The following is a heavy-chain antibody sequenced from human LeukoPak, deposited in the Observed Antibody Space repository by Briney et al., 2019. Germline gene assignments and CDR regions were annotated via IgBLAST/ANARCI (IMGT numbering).Heavy chain of an antibody. J-gene: IGHJ5*02. CDR3: ARPHCSSTDCHPPEWFDP. CDR1: GYTFTNYD. Sequence: GASVRVSCKTSGYTFTNYDINRVRQATGQGLEWMGWMNPNSGNTGYAQKFQGRVTMTRNTSISTAYMELSSLRSEDTAVYYCARPHCSSTDCHPPEWFDPWGQGTLVTVSS. D-gene: IGHD2-2*01. V-gene: IGHV1-8*01. CDR2: MNPNSGNT.